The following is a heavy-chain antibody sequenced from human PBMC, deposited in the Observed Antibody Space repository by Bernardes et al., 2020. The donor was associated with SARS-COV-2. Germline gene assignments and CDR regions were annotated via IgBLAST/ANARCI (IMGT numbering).Heavy chain of an antibody. CDR1: GGSISSSDYY. V-gene: IGHV4-39*01. D-gene: IGHD3-10*01. CDR3: ARHLEAGLDPTFYGSGSFLYFDY. Sequence: SETLSLTCTVSGGSISSSDYYWGWIRQTPGKGLEWIGSIYYTGSAYYNPSLKRRVTISVDTSKSQFSLRLSSVTAADSAVYYCARHLEAGLDPTFYGSGSFLYFDYWGQGTLVAVSS. CDR2: IYYTGSA. J-gene: IGHJ4*02.